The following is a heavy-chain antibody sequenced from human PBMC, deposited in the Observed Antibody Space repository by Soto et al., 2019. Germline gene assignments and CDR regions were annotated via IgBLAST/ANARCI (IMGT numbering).Heavy chain of an antibody. D-gene: IGHD4-4*01. CDR2: IKQDGSEK. J-gene: IGHJ4*02. CDR3: AINPIYSNYFDY. CDR1: GFTFSSYW. V-gene: IGHV3-7*03. Sequence: GGSLRLSCAASGFTFSSYWMSWVRQAPGKGLEWVAKIKQDGSEKYYVDSVKGRFTISRDNAKNSLYLQMNSLGAEDTAVYYGAINPIYSNYFDYWGQGTLVTVSS.